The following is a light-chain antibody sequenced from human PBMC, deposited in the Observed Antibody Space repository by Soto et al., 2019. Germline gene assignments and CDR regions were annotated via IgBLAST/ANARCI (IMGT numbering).Light chain of an antibody. CDR2: AAS. V-gene: IGKV1-8*01. J-gene: IGKJ2*01. CDR1: QGISSY. CDR3: QQYYSYPYT. Sequence: ALRMTQSPSSLSASTGDRVTITCRASQGISSYLAWYQQKPGKAPKLLIYAASTLQSGVPSRFSGSGSGTDFTLTISCLQSEDFATYYCQQYYSYPYTVGQGTKLEIK.